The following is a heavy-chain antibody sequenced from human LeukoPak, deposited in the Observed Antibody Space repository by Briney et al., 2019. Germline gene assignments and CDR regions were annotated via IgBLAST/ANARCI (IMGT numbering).Heavy chain of an antibody. CDR1: GGSFSGYY. CDR2: INHSGST. J-gene: IGHJ4*02. V-gene: IGHV4-34*01. Sequence: SETLSLTCAVYGGSFSGYYWSWIRQPPWKGLEWIGEINHSGSTNYNPSLKSRVTISVDTSKNQFSLKLSSVTAADTAVYYCARHRLRCLDYWGQGTLVTVSS. D-gene: IGHD4-17*01. CDR3: ARHRLRCLDY.